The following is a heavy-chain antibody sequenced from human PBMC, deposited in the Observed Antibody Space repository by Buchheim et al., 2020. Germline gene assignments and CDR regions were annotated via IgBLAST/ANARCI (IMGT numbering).Heavy chain of an antibody. V-gene: IGHV3-11*01. D-gene: IGHD3-3*01. CDR1: GFTFSDYY. Sequence: QVQLVESGGGLVKPGGSLRLSCAASGFTFSDYYMSWIRQAPGKGLEWVSYISSSGSTIYYADSVQGRFTISRDNSKNSLYLPMNSLRAEDTAVYYCERAREAISTIFGVVPIGVYYYGMDVWGQGTT. CDR2: ISSSGSTI. J-gene: IGHJ6*02. CDR3: ERAREAISTIFGVVPIGVYYYGMDV.